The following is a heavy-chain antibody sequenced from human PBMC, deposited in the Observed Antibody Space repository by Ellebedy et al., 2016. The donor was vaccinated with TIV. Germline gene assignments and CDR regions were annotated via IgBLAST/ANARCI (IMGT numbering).Heavy chain of an antibody. CDR1: GFTFSRNW. CDR2: IKQDGSEK. CDR3: ARAVIGKEDFDY. V-gene: IGHV3-7*01. J-gene: IGHJ4*02. Sequence: GESLKISCEASGFTFSRNWISWFRLAPGKGLEWVANIKQDGSEKYYVDSVKGRFTISGDNSKNTLYLQMNSLTTEDTAVYYCARAVIGKEDFDYWGQGSLVSVSS. D-gene: IGHD3-10*01.